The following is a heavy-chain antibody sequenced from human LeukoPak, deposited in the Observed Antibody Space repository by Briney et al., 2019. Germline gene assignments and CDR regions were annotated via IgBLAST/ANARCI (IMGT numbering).Heavy chain of an antibody. Sequence: PSETLSLTCTVSGGSISSYYWSWIRQPAGKGLEWIGRIYTSGSTNYNPSLKSRVTMSVDTSKNRFPLKLSSVTAADTAVYYCAREGDDSSGPILDAFDIWGQGTMVTVSS. CDR3: AREGDDSSGPILDAFDI. CDR1: GGSISSYY. J-gene: IGHJ3*02. CDR2: IYTSGST. D-gene: IGHD3-22*01. V-gene: IGHV4-4*07.